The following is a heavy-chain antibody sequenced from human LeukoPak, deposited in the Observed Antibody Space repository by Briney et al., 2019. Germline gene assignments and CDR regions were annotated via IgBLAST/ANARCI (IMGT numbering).Heavy chain of an antibody. CDR1: GFTFSTYS. CDR2: ISSSSSYI. Sequence: GGSLRLSCAASGFTFSTYSMNWVRQAPGKGLEWVSSISSSSSYIYYADSVKGRFTISRDNAKNSLYLQMNSLRAEDTAVYYCARGLLVEAGNFDYWGQGTLVTVSS. D-gene: IGHD1-26*01. CDR3: ARGLLVEAGNFDY. V-gene: IGHV3-21*06. J-gene: IGHJ4*02.